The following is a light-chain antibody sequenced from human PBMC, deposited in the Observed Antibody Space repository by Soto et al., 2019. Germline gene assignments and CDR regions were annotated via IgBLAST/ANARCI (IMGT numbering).Light chain of an antibody. J-gene: IGLJ2*01. CDR2: EVT. CDR3: SSYRNTNTHVV. V-gene: IGLV2-14*01. CDR1: SSDVGGFNY. Sequence: QSVLTQPASVSGSPGQSITISCTGTSSDVGGFNYVSWYQQPPGKAPKLMIYEVTNRPSGVSNRFSGSKSGNTASLTISGLQAEDEADYYCSSYRNTNTHVVFGGGTQLTVL.